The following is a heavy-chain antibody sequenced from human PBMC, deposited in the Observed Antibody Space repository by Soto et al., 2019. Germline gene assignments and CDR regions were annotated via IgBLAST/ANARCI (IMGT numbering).Heavy chain of an antibody. CDR1: GYTFTNYA. J-gene: IGHJ4*02. Sequence: GASLKVSCKASGYTFTNYAMHCVHQAPGQRLEWMGWISADNGNTKYSQKFQGRVTITRDTSASTAYMELSSLTSEDTAVYYCARDLGFFEWPRNLDYWGQGTLVTVSS. CDR3: ARDLGFFEWPRNLDY. D-gene: IGHD3-3*01. V-gene: IGHV1-3*01. CDR2: ISADNGNT.